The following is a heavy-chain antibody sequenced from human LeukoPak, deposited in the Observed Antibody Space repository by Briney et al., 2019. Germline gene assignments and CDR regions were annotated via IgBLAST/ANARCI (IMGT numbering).Heavy chain of an antibody. D-gene: IGHD6-25*01. CDR3: TCGRGGSPNLDY. CDR2: IHYNGAT. CDR1: GGSVSSSDHY. J-gene: IGHJ4*02. Sequence: PSETLSLTCTVSGGSVSSSDHYWTWIRQHPGEGPEWIGYIHYNGATYYNRSLKRRLSMSLDTSKNRFSLTLSSVTAADTAVYYCTCGRGGSPNLDYWGQGIRVTVSS. V-gene: IGHV4-31*03.